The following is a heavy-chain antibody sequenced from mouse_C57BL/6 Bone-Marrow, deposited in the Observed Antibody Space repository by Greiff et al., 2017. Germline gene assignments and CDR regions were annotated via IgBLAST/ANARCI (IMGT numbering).Heavy chain of an antibody. Sequence: VKLQESGAELVKPGASVKLSCKASGYIFTDYTIHWVKQRSGQGLEWIGWFYPGSGSIKYNERFKDKATLTADKSSNTVYMELSRLTSEDSAVYSCASHEKYYDYEGYFDYWGQGTTLTVSS. J-gene: IGHJ2*01. CDR2: FYPGSGSI. D-gene: IGHD2-4*01. CDR3: ASHEKYYDYEGYFDY. CDR1: GYIFTDYT. V-gene: IGHV1-62-2*01.